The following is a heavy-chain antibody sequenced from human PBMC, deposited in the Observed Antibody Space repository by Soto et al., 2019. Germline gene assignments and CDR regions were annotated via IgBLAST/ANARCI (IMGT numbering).Heavy chain of an antibody. CDR3: AKGSRETATCCGED. J-gene: IGHJ4*02. Sequence: EVQLLESGGGLVQPGGSLRLSCAAPGFTFSSYAMSWVRQAPGKGLEWVSVISGSADNTYYADSVKGRFTNSRDNSKNTLYLQMNSMRVEDTAAYYCAKGSRETATCCGEDWGQGNLVNVSS. D-gene: IGHD2-21*01. V-gene: IGHV3-23*01. CDR2: ISGSADNT. CDR1: GFTFSSYA.